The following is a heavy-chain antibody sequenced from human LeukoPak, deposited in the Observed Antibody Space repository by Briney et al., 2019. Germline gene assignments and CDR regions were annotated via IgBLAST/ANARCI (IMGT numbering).Heavy chain of an antibody. D-gene: IGHD4-11*01. CDR2: IIPIFGTA. Sequence: SVKVSCKASGGTFSSYAISWVRQAPGQGLEWMGGIIPIFGTANYAQKFQGRVTITADESTSTAYMELSSLRSEDTAVYYCARAPSRYSNVERSVGRWFYYYMDVWGQGTTVTVSS. J-gene: IGHJ6*03. CDR3: ARAPSRYSNVERSVGRWFYYYMDV. CDR1: GGTFSSYA. V-gene: IGHV1-69*13.